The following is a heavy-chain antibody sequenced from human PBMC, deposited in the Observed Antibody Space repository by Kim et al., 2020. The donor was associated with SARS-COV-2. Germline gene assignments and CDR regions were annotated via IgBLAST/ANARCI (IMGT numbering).Heavy chain of an antibody. CDR3: ARGGASSKYFDL. Sequence: SETLSLTCTASGGPISGYYWSWIRQPAGKRPEWIGHVYTSGSTQYNPSLGSRVTMSVDASKNQFSLKMSSTTAADTAVYYCARGGASSKYFDLWGRGILVTVSS. CDR2: VYTSGST. CDR1: GGPISGYY. D-gene: IGHD2-2*01. V-gene: IGHV4-4*07. J-gene: IGHJ2*01.